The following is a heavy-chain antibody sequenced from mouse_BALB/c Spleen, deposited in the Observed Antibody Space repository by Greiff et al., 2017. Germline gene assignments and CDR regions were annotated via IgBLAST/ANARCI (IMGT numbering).Heavy chain of an antibody. V-gene: IGHV1-69*02. D-gene: IGHD2-3*01. CDR2: IDPSDSYT. J-gene: IGHJ2*01. CDR1: GYTFTSYW. CDR3: ARDDGLGY. Sequence: QVQLQQPGAELVKPGASVKLSCKASGYTFTSYWMHWVKQRPGQGLEWIGEIDPSDSYTNYNQKFKGKATLTVDKSSSTAYMQLSSLTSEDSAVYYCARDDGLGYWGQGTTRTVAS.